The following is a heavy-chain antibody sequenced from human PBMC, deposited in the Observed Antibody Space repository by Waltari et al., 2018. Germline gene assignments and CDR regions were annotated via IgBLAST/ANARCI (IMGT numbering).Heavy chain of an antibody. D-gene: IGHD5-12*01. Sequence: QVQLQESGPGLVKPSQTLSLTCTVSGGSISSGGYYWSWIRQHQGKGLEWMWYFDDSGSTYYNTSLKMRVTISVDTSKNQISLKRSSVTAAYTAVYYCARADSGYDWPNRYYFDYWGQGTLVTVSS. V-gene: IGHV4-31*03. CDR1: GGSISSGGYY. CDR2: FDDSGST. CDR3: ARADSGYDWPNRYYFDY. J-gene: IGHJ4*02.